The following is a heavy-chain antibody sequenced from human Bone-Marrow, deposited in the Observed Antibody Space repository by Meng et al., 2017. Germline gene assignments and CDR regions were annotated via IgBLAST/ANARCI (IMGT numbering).Heavy chain of an antibody. CDR2: IYHSGST. V-gene: IGHV4-30-2*01. CDR3: ARYSSSSLAFDF. CDR1: GDSISSGGYS. D-gene: IGHD6-6*01. Sequence: QLQLQESGSGPLKPSQTLSITCAVSGDSISSGGYSWSWIRQPPGKGLEWIGYIYHSGSTYFNPSLKSRVTVSVDRSKNQFSLNLSSVTAADTAVYYCARYSSSSLAFDFWGQGTLVTVSS. J-gene: IGHJ4*02.